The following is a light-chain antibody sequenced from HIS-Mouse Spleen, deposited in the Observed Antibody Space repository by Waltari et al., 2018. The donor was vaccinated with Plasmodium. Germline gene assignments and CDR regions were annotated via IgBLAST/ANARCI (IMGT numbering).Light chain of an antibody. V-gene: IGLV1-44*01. Sequence: QSVLTQPPSASGTPGQRVTIPCSGSSSNIGSNTVNWYQPLPGTAPKLLIYGNKQRPAGVPDRFSGSKSGTSASLAISGLQSEDEADYYCAAWDDSLNGPVFGGGTKLTVL. CDR3: AAWDDSLNGPV. CDR1: SSNIGSNT. CDR2: GNK. J-gene: IGLJ3*02.